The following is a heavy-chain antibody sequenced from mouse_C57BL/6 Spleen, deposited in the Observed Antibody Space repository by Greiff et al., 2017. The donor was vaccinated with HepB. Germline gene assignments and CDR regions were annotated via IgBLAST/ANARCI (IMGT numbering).Heavy chain of an antibody. CDR3: AREEGDSSFAY. CDR1: GYSITSGYD. Sequence: EVKLQESGPGMVKPSQSLSLTCTVTGYSITSGYDWHWIRHFPGNKLEWMGYISYSGSTNYNPSLKSRISITHDTSKNHFFLKLNSVTTEDTATYYCAREEGDSSFAYWGQGTLVTVSA. D-gene: IGHD3-2*01. CDR2: ISYSGST. V-gene: IGHV3-1*01. J-gene: IGHJ3*01.